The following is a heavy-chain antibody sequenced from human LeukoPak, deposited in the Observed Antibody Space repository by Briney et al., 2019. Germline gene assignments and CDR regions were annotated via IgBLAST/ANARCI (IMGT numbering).Heavy chain of an antibody. V-gene: IGHV3-7*01. J-gene: IGHJ4*02. CDR2: IKQYGSER. D-gene: IGHD3-3*01. Sequence: PGGSLRLSCAASGFTFTNYWMTWVRHAPGKGLECVANIKQYGSERNYVESLKGRFTISRDNAKKSLYLQMNSLRAEDTAVYYGARENRAPYDWGEGTLVTASS. CDR3: ARENRAPYD. CDR1: GFTFTNYW.